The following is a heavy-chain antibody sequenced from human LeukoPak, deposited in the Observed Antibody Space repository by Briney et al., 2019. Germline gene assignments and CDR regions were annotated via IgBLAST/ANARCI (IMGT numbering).Heavy chain of an antibody. D-gene: IGHD4-17*01. V-gene: IGHV3-33*01. J-gene: IGHJ5*02. CDR2: IWYDGSNK. CDR1: GFTFSSYG. Sequence: GGSLRLSCAASGFTFSSYGMHWVCQAPGKGLEWVAVIWYDGSNKYYADSVKGRFTISRDNSKNTLYLQMNSLRAEDTAVYYCARDLDYGDHVGNWFDPWGQGTLVTVSS. CDR3: ARDLDYGDHVGNWFDP.